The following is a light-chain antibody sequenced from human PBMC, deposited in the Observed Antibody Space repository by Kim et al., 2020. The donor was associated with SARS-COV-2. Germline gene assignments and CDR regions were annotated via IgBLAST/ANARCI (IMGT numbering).Light chain of an antibody. Sequence: QSVLTQPASVSGSPGQSIIISCTGSSSDIGSRNYVSWYQQYPGKAPNLMIYDVSRRPSGVSNRFSGSKSGNTASLTISGLQAEDEADYYCSSFTSSISYVFGTGTKVTVL. CDR1: SSDIGSRNY. V-gene: IGLV2-14*03. CDR3: SSFTSSISYV. CDR2: DVS. J-gene: IGLJ1*01.